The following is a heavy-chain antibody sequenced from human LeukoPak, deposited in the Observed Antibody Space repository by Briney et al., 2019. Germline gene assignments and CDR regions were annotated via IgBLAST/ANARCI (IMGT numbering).Heavy chain of an antibody. J-gene: IGHJ4*02. Sequence: ASVKVSCKASGYTFTSYDINWVRQATGQGLEWMGWMNPNSGNTGYAQKFQGRVTVTRNTSISTAYMELSSLRSEDTAVYYCARVGGFDYDSSGYYLWGQGTLVTVSS. CDR3: ARVGGFDYDSSGYYL. CDR2: MNPNSGNT. D-gene: IGHD3-22*01. V-gene: IGHV1-8*01. CDR1: GYTFTSYD.